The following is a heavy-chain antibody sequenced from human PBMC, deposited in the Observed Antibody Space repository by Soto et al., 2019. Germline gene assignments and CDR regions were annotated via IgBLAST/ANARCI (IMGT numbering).Heavy chain of an antibody. D-gene: IGHD3-22*01. CDR1: GGSISRGDYY. CDR3: ARVGDSSGYQAY. V-gene: IGHV4-61*08. CDR2: IYYSGST. Sequence: SETLSLTCSVSGGSISRGDYYWSWIRQPPGKGLEWIGYIYYSGSTNYNPSLKSRVTISVDTSKNQFSLKLSSVTAADTAVYYCARVGDSSGYQAYWGQGTLVTVSS. J-gene: IGHJ4*02.